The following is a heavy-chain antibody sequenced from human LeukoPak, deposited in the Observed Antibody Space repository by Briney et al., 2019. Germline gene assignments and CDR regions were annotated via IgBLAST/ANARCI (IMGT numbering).Heavy chain of an antibody. CDR3: ARPIRDILTGYYVGYFDH. CDR1: GYTFTSYG. V-gene: IGHV1-18*01. D-gene: IGHD3-9*01. J-gene: IGHJ4*02. Sequence: GASVKVSCKASGYTFTSYGISWVRQAPGQGLESRGWISAYNGNTNYAQKLQGRVTMTTDTSTSTAYMELRSLRSDDTAVYYCARPIRDILTGYYVGYFDHWGQGTLVTVSS. CDR2: ISAYNGNT.